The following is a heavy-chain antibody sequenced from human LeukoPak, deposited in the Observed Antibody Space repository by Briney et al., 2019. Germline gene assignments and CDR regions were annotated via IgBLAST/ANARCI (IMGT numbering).Heavy chain of an antibody. CDR1: GFTFSGHW. CDR3: TRDRSRAEDD. D-gene: IGHD1-14*01. V-gene: IGHV3-7*01. J-gene: IGHJ4*02. CDR2: INQGRSDK. Sequence: GGSLRLSCAASGFTFSGHWMRWVRQAPGKGVEWGANINQGRSDKYSVDSVKGRFTIYRDNANNLLYLQMNSLRGEDTAVYYCTRDRSRAEDDWGQGTLVTVSS.